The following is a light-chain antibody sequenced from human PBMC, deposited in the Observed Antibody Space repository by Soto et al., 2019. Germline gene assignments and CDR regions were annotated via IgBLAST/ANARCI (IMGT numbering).Light chain of an antibody. CDR2: VAS. Sequence: DIQMTQSPSSLSASVGDRFTITCRASQSITRFLNWYQQKPGKXPKXXIYVASSLQGGVPSRFSGSGSGTDFTLTISSLQPEDCATYDCQQSYTTPQTFGQGTKVDIK. CDR3: QQSYTTPQT. J-gene: IGKJ1*01. V-gene: IGKV1-39*01. CDR1: QSITRF.